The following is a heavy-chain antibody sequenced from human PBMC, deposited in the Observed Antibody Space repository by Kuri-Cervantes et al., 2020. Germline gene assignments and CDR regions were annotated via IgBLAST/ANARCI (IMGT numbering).Heavy chain of an antibody. J-gene: IGHJ4*02. CDR1: GGSISSSSYY. CDR3: ARATPAYYYGSGSYLPKDD. V-gene: IGHV4-39*01. CDR2: IYYSGRT. D-gene: IGHD3-10*01. Sequence: SETLSLTCTVSGGSISSSSYYRGWIRQPPGKGLEWIGSIYYSGRTYYNPYLKSRVTISLDTSKNQLSLKLSSVTAADTAVYYCARATPAYYYGSGSYLPKDDWGQGTLVTVSS.